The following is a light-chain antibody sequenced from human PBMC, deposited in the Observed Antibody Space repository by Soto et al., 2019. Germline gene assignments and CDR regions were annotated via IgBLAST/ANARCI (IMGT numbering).Light chain of an antibody. CDR2: GAS. CDR3: QQYGRSPPIT. V-gene: IGKV3-20*01. CDR1: QSVTSSY. Sequence: EIVLTQSPGTLSLSLGESATLSCRASQSVTSSYLAWYQQKPGQAPRLLIYGASSRATGIPDRFSGSGSGTDFTLTISRLEPEDFAVYYCQQYGRSPPITFGQGTRLEIK. J-gene: IGKJ5*01.